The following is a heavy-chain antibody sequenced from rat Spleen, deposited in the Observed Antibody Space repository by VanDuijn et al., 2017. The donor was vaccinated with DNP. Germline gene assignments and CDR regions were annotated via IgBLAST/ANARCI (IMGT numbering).Heavy chain of an antibody. Sequence: EVQLVESGGGLVQPGRSLKLSCAASGLTFSDYNMAWVRQAPKKGLEWVATISYEGSSTYYGDSVKGRFTISRDNAKSILYLQMDSLRSEDTATYYCARRSDYHDYWGQGVMVTVSS. CDR1: GLTFSDYN. J-gene: IGHJ2*01. V-gene: IGHV5-22*01. CDR3: ARRSDYHDY. CDR2: ISYEGSST.